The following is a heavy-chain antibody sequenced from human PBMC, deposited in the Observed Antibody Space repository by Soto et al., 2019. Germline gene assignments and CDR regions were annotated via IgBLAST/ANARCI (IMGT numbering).Heavy chain of an antibody. J-gene: IGHJ6*02. CDR3: ARDRHCSGGSCYYYYYGMDV. Sequence: QSQTLSLTCAISGDSVSSNSAAWNWIRQSPSRGLEWLGRTYYRSKWYNDYAVSVKSRITINPDTSKNQFSLQLNSVTPEDTAVYYCARDRHCSGGSCYYYYYGMDVWGQGTTVTVSS. D-gene: IGHD2-15*01. V-gene: IGHV6-1*01. CDR2: TYYRSKWYN. CDR1: GDSVSSNSAA.